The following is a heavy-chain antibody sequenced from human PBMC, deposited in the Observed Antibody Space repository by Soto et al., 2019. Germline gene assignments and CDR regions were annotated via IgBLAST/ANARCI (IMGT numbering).Heavy chain of an antibody. J-gene: IGHJ4*02. Sequence: ASVKVSCKASGYTFNYYGISWVRQAPGQGLEWVGWISAHNGDTKYAQNLQGRLTLTTDTSTSTAYMELTSLTSDDTAVYYCARDWSRYFDSSGLMWYYWGQGTLVTVSS. V-gene: IGHV1-18*04. CDR3: ARDWSRYFDSSGLMWYY. D-gene: IGHD3-22*01. CDR2: ISAHNGDT. CDR1: GYTFNYYG.